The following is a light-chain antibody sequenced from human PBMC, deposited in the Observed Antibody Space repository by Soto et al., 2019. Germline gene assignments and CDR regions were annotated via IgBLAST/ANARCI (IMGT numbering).Light chain of an antibody. CDR1: QRINKY. J-gene: IGKJ2*01. CDR3: QLSFSTPYT. V-gene: IGKV1-39*01. CDR2: TAS. Sequence: DIPMTQSPSSLSASVGDRVTIPCRASQRINKYLNWYQQRSGRAPRLLIHTASSLHSGVPSRFSGSGSGSDFTLTISSLQPEDFATYFCQLSFSTPYTFGQWTKLEI.